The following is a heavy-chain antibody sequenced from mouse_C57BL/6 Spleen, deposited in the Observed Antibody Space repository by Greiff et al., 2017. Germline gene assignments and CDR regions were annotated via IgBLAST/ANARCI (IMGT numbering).Heavy chain of an antibody. CDR3: ARGELLYYFDY. V-gene: IGHV1-53*01. J-gene: IGHJ2*01. Sequence: QVQLQQPGTELLKPGASVKLSCKASAYPSTSYWMHWLKQRPGQGLGWIGHINPSTGGTNYNEKFKLKATLTVDKSSSTAYMQLSSLTSEDSAVYYCARGELLYYFDYWGQGTTLTVSS. CDR2: INPSTGGT. CDR1: AYPSTSYW.